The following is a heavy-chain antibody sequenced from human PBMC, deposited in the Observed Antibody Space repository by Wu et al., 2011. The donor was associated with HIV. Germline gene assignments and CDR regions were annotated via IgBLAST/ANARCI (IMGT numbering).Heavy chain of an antibody. CDR2: INPNSGGT. J-gene: IGHJ5*02. V-gene: IGHV1-2*02. D-gene: IGHD3-10*01. CDR1: GYTFTGYY. CDR3: ARGPDVGSGSYLDDWFDP. Sequence: EVKKPGASVKVSCKASGYTFTGYYMHWVRQAPGQGLEWMGWINPNSGGTNYAQKFQGRVTMTRDTSINTAYMELSRLTSDDTAVYYCARGPDVGSGSYLDDWFDPWGQGTLVTVSS.